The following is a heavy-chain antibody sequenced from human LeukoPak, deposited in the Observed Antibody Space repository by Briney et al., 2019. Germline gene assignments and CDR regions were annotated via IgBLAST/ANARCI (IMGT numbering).Heavy chain of an antibody. J-gene: IGHJ4*02. V-gene: IGHV4-34*01. CDR1: GGSFSGYY. Sequence: SETLSLTCAVYGGSFSGYYWSWIRQPPGKGLEWIGEINHSGSTNYNPSLKTRVTISVGTSKNQFSLKLSSVTAADTAVYYCARGDYYDSSGSASLFDYWGQGTLVTVSS. D-gene: IGHD3-22*01. CDR3: ARGDYYDSSGSASLFDY. CDR2: INHSGST.